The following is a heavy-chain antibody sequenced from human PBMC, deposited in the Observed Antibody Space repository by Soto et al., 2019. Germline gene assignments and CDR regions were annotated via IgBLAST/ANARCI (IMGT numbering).Heavy chain of an antibody. CDR1: GFTFTSSA. CDR3: AADGGPSGYYYYGMDV. D-gene: IGHD2-15*01. Sequence: QMQLVQSGPEVKKPGTSVKVSCKASGFTFTSSAVQWVRQARGQRLEWIGWIVVGSGNTNYAQKFQERVTITRDMSTSTAYMERSSLRSEDTAVYYCAADGGPSGYYYYGMDVWGQGTTVTVSS. V-gene: IGHV1-58*01. J-gene: IGHJ6*02. CDR2: IVVGSGNT.